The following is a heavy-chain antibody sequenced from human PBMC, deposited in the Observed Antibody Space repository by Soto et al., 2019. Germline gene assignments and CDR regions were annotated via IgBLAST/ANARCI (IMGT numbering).Heavy chain of an antibody. CDR2: INSDGSST. CDR1: GFTFSSYW. J-gene: IGHJ6*02. V-gene: IGHV3-74*01. D-gene: IGHD5-18*01. CDR3: ARAEGIQLWLKPYYYYYGMDV. Sequence: PGGSLRLSCAASGFTFSSYWMHWVHQAPGKGLVWVSRINSDGSSTSYADSVKGRFTISRDNAKNTLYLQMNSLRAEDTAVYYCARAEGIQLWLKPYYYYYGMDVWGQGTTVTVSS.